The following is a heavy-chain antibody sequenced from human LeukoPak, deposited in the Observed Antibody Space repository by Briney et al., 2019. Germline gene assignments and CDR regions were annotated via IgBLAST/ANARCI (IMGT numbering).Heavy chain of an antibody. CDR3: VKERRYYFDY. Sequence: GGSLRLSCAASGFTFSSYGMHWVRQAPGKGLEWVAVISYDGSNKYYADSVKGRFTISRDNSKNTLYLQMNSLRAEDTAVYYCVKERRYYFDYWGQGTLVTVSS. D-gene: IGHD4-17*01. J-gene: IGHJ4*02. V-gene: IGHV3-30*18. CDR2: ISYDGSNK. CDR1: GFTFSSYG.